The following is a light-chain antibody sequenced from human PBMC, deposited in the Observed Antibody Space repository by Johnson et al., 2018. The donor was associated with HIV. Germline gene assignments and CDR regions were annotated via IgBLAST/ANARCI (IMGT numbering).Light chain of an antibody. V-gene: IGLV1-51*01. J-gene: IGLJ1*01. CDR1: TSNIGNNY. CDR2: DNN. Sequence: QSVLTQPPSVSAAPGQKVTISCSGSTSNIGNNYVSWYQQLPGTAPKLLIYDNNKRPSEIPDRFSGSKSGTSATLGITGLQTGDETDYYCGTWDGGLSAYVFGTGTKVTVL. CDR3: GTWDGGLSAYV.